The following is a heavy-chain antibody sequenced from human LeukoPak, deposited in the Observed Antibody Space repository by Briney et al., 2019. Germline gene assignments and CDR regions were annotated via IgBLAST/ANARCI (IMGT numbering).Heavy chain of an antibody. D-gene: IGHD3-10*01. CDR2: ISPSGGVT. Sequence: GGSLRLSCATSGFTFSSYAMSWVRQAPGKGLEWGSTISPSGGVTFYSDSVRGRFTISRDYSKDTLFLQMNSLRAEDTALYYCAKAHVPTMIRGVVSSDWGQGTLVTVSS. V-gene: IGHV3-23*01. CDR1: GFTFSSYA. J-gene: IGHJ4*02. CDR3: AKAHVPTMIRGVVSSD.